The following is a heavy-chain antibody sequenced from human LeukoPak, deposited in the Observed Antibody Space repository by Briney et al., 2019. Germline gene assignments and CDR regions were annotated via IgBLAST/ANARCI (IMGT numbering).Heavy chain of an antibody. CDR3: VKVPRDTYGTNWFVS. D-gene: IGHD2-21*01. V-gene: IGHV3-23*01. CDR1: GFSFGNYA. Sequence: GGSLRLSCVASGFSFGNYAMSWVRQAPGKGLQWVSQISGTGGATWYAGFARDRFTISRDNSKKTLYLQTSGLRVEDTAMYYCVKVPRDTYGTNWFVSWGQGTLLIVSS. J-gene: IGHJ5*01. CDR2: ISGTGGAT.